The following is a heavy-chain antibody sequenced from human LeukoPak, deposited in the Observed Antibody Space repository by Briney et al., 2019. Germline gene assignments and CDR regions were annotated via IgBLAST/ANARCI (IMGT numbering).Heavy chain of an antibody. CDR2: ISFDGRNG. CDR3: AKGAYGSGPLAFDI. D-gene: IGHD3-10*01. CDR1: GFIFSNYG. V-gene: IGHV3-30*18. Sequence: GGSLRLSCAASGFIFSNYGMNWVRQAPGKGLEWVAIISFDGRNGYYADSVKGRFTISRDNSKNTLYLQMNSLRAEDTAVYYCAKGAYGSGPLAFDIWGQGTMVTVSS. J-gene: IGHJ3*02.